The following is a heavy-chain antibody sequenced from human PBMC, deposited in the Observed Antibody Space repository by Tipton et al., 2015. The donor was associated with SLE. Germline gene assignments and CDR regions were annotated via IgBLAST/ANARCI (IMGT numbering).Heavy chain of an antibody. D-gene: IGHD2-21*01. Sequence: SLRLSCAASGFTFSSYAMSWVRQAPGKGLEWVSGISGSGGSTYYADSVKGRFTISRDNSKNTLYLQMNSLRAEDTAVYYCAKDRGYGGAFFDYWGQGTLVTVSS. CDR1: GFTFSSYA. CDR3: AKDRGYGGAFFDY. V-gene: IGHV3-23*01. J-gene: IGHJ4*02. CDR2: ISGSGGST.